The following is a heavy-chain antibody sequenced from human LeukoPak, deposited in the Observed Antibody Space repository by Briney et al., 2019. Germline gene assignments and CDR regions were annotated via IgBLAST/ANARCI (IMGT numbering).Heavy chain of an antibody. CDR1: GFTFSSYS. D-gene: IGHD3-3*01. Sequence: PGGSLRLSCAASGFTFSSYSMNWVRQAPGKGLEWVSYISSSSSTIYYADSVKGRFTISRDNAKNSLYLQMNSLRAEDTAVYYCASTIFGVVTYYYYMDVWGKGTTVTVSS. CDR3: ASTIFGVVTYYYYMDV. J-gene: IGHJ6*03. CDR2: ISSSSSTI. V-gene: IGHV3-48*04.